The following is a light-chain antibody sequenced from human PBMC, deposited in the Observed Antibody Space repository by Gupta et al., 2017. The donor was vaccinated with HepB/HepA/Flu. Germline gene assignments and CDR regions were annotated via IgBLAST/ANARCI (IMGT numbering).Light chain of an antibody. J-gene: IGKJ2*01. Sequence: DIQMTQSPSSLSASIGDTVTITCRASQTINNKLNWYQQKPGQAPKLLIYAASTLQSGVPSRFSGSGSETDFTLTISSLQPEDAASYYCQQTSIVPCHFGRGTTLEIK. CDR3: QQTSIVPCH. CDR1: QTINNK. CDR2: AAS. V-gene: IGKV1-39*01.